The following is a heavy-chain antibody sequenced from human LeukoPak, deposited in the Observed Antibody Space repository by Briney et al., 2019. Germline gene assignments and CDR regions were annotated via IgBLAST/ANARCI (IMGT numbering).Heavy chain of an antibody. D-gene: IGHD1-20*01. CDR2: ISSSSSTI. Sequence: GGSLRLSCAASGFTFSSYSMNWVRQAPGKGLEWVSYISSSSSTIYYADSVKGRFTISRDNSKNTLYLQMGSLRAEDLAVYYCARDFGLTGKVDYWGQGTLVTVSS. V-gene: IGHV3-48*01. CDR1: GFTFSSYS. CDR3: ARDFGLTGKVDY. J-gene: IGHJ4*02.